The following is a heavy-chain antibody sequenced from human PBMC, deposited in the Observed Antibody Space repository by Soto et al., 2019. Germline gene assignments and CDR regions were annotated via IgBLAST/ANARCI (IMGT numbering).Heavy chain of an antibody. V-gene: IGHV2-70*01. CDR2: IDWDDDK. Sequence: GSGPTLVNPTQTLTLTCPFSGFSLSTSGMCVSWIRQPPGKALEWLALIDWDDDKYYSTSLKTRLTISKDTSKNQVVLTMTNMDPVDTATYYCARTLIMVRGVPTWFDPWGQGTLVTVSS. CDR3: ARTLIMVRGVPTWFDP. CDR1: GFSLSTSGMC. D-gene: IGHD3-10*01. J-gene: IGHJ5*02.